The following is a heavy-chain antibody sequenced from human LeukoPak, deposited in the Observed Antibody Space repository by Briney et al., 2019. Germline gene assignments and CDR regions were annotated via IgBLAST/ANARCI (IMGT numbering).Heavy chain of an antibody. J-gene: IGHJ4*02. V-gene: IGHV4-30-2*01. D-gene: IGHD3-22*01. CDR3: ARGLKRPYYYDSSGYYHPPGYFDY. Sequence: SETLSLTCAVSGGSISSGGYSWSWIRQPPGKGLEWIGYIYHSGSTYYNPSLKSRVTISVDRSKNQFSLKLSSVTAADTAVYYCARGLKRPYYYDSSGYYHPPGYFDYWGQGTLVTVSS. CDR1: GGSISSGGYS. CDR2: IYHSGST.